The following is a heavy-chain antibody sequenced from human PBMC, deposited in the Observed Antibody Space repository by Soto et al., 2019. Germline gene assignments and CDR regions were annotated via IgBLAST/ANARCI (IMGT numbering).Heavy chain of an antibody. CDR3: AREESSSWWRNRFDP. Sequence: SVKVSCKASGGTFSSYAISWVRQAPGQGLEWMGGIIPIFGTANYAQKFQGRVTITADESTSTAYMELSSLRSEDTAVYYCAREESSSWWRNRFDPWGQGTLVTVSS. CDR1: GGTFSSYA. J-gene: IGHJ5*02. D-gene: IGHD6-13*01. V-gene: IGHV1-69*13. CDR2: IIPIFGTA.